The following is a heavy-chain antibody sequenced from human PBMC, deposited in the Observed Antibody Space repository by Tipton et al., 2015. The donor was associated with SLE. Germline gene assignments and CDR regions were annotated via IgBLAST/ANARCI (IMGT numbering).Heavy chain of an antibody. CDR1: GGSLSSHY. Sequence: TLSLTCTVSGGSLSSHYWSWVRQPPGKGLEWIGYIFYSGSTNYNPSLKCRVTISVDTSKNQFSLKLSSVTAADTAVYYCAREGYGDYGMRAFDIWGQGTMVTVSS. D-gene: IGHD4-17*01. CDR3: AREGYGDYGMRAFDI. J-gene: IGHJ3*02. V-gene: IGHV4-59*11. CDR2: IFYSGST.